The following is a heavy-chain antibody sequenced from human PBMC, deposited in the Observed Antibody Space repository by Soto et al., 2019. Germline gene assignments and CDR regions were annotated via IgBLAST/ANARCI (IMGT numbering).Heavy chain of an antibody. CDR3: AKGPGAGPFDY. CDR2: ISGSGGST. Sequence: EVQLLESGGGLVQPGGSLRLSCAASGFTFSSYAMSWVRQAPGKGLEWVSAISGSGGSTYYADSVKGRFTISRDNSKNTLYQQMNGLRAEDRAVYYCAKGPGAGPFDYWAQGTLVTVSS. V-gene: IGHV3-23*01. D-gene: IGHD7-27*01. J-gene: IGHJ4*02. CDR1: GFTFSSYA.